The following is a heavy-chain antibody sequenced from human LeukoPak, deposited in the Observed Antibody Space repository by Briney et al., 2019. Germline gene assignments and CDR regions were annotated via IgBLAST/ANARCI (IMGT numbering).Heavy chain of an antibody. CDR1: GFTFSSYE. V-gene: IGHV3-48*03. CDR2: ISSSGSTI. CDR3: AREGYDILTGWEDFDY. J-gene: IGHJ4*02. D-gene: IGHD3-9*01. Sequence: PGGSLRLSCAASGFTFSSYEMNWVRQAPGKGLEWVSYISSSGSTIYYADSVKGRFTISRDNAKNSLYLQMNRLRAEDTAVYYCAREGYDILTGWEDFDYWGQGTLVTVSS.